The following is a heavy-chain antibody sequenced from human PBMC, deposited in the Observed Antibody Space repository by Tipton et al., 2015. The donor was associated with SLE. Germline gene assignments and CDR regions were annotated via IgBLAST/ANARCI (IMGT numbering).Heavy chain of an antibody. Sequence: TLSLTCTVSGVSISSASYYWNWIRQPAGKGLEWIGGAYTTGSPYYNPSLESRVAISMDTSKNQFSLKLTAVTAADTAVYYCARTLDALDIWGQGTMVTVSS. J-gene: IGHJ3*02. CDR3: ARTLDALDI. CDR2: AYTTGSP. V-gene: IGHV4-61*02. CDR1: GVSISSASYY.